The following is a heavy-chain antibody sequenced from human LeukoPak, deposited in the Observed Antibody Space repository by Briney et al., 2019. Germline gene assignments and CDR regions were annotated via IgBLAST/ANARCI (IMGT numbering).Heavy chain of an antibody. CDR3: ATYGSGSYYWADWFDP. V-gene: IGHV4-34*01. CDR1: GGSFSGYY. D-gene: IGHD3-10*01. J-gene: IGHJ5*02. Sequence: SETLSLTCAVYGGSFSGYYWSWIRQPPGKGLEWIGEINHSGSTNYNPSLKSRVTISVDTSKNQFSLKLSSVTAADTAVYYCATYGSGSYYWADWFDPWGQGTLVTVSS. CDR2: INHSGST.